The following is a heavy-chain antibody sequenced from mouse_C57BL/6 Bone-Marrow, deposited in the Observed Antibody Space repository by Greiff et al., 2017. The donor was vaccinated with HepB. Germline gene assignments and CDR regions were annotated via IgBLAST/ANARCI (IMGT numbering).Heavy chain of an antibody. Sequence: ESGPGLVKPSQSLSLTCSVTGYSITSGYYWNWIRQFPGNKLEWMGYISYDGSNNYNPSLKNRISITRDTSKNQVFLKLNSVTTEDTATYYGARDTTVVLDYWGQGTTLTVSS. CDR2: ISYDGSN. CDR3: ARDTTVVLDY. CDR1: GYSITSGYY. D-gene: IGHD1-1*01. V-gene: IGHV3-6*01. J-gene: IGHJ2*01.